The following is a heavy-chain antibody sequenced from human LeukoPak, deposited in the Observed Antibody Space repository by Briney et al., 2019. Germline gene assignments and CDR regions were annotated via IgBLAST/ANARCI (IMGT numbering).Heavy chain of an antibody. CDR3: ARGIRMDIVVVPAAPLYNWFDP. Sequence: SETLSLTCTVSGGSISSGSYYWSWIRQPAGKGLEWIGRIYTSGSTDYNPSLKSRVTMSVDTSKNQFSLKLSSVTAADTAVYSCARGIRMDIVVVPAAPLYNWFDPWGQGTLVTVSS. CDR2: IYTSGST. D-gene: IGHD2-2*03. CDR1: GGSISSGSYY. J-gene: IGHJ5*02. V-gene: IGHV4-61*02.